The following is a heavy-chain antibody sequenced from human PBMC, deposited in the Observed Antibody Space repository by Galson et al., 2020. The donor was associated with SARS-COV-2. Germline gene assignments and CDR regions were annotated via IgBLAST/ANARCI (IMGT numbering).Heavy chain of an antibody. CDR1: GFTFSIYA. V-gene: IGHV3-30-3*01. CDR3: AREDYYYYGMDV. J-gene: IGHJ6*02. CDR2: ISYDGSNK. Sequence: GESLKISSAASGFTFSIYAMHWVRQAPGKGLEWVAVISYDGSNKYYADSVKGRFTISRDNSKNTLYLQMNSLRAEDTAVYYCAREDYYYYGMDVWGQGSTVPVSS.